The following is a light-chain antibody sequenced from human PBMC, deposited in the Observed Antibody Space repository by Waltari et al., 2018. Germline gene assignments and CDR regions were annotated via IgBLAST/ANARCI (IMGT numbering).Light chain of an antibody. Sequence: QSVLTQPPSVSALPSQRVTISCSGSRSNIGDNVVQWYQQFSGEAPKLLIYDTNLLSSGISDRFSATKSGTSASLVITGVQSGDEAQYFCAAWDDNLSTWVFGGGTKLAVL. J-gene: IGLJ3*02. CDR3: AAWDDNLSTWV. V-gene: IGLV1-36*01. CDR2: DTN. CDR1: RSNIGDNV.